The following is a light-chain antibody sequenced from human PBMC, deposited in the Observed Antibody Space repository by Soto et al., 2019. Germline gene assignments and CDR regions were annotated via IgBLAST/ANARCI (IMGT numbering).Light chain of an antibody. CDR1: QSVLTYS. V-gene: IGKV3-20*01. Sequence: EIVLTQSPGTLSLSPGERATLSCRASQSVLTYSLAWYQQKPGQAPRLVIYGASNRATGIPDRFSGGGSGTDFTLTVSRREPEDFAVYYCQNYGSSRWTFGQGTKVEIK. CDR3: QNYGSSRWT. J-gene: IGKJ1*01. CDR2: GAS.